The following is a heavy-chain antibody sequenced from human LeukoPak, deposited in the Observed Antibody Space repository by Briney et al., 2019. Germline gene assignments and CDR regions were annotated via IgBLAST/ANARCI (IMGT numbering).Heavy chain of an antibody. CDR3: ARAILGMIIRAFDP. CDR1: GYTFTNFD. V-gene: IGHV1-8*01. D-gene: IGHD3-3*01. J-gene: IGHJ5*02. CDR2: MNPNSGST. Sequence: GASVTVSCKASGYTFTNFDINWVRQASGQGLEWVGWMNPNSGSTGYAQKFQGRVTMTRNTSIGTAYMELSSLRSDDTAVYYCARAILGMIIRAFDPWGQGTLVTVSS.